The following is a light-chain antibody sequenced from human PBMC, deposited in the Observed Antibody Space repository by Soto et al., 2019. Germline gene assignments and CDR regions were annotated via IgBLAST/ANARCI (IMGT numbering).Light chain of an antibody. CDR1: QTVTSSY. Sequence: EVVLTQSPATLYLSPGERATLSCRASQTVTSSYLAWYQQKPGQAPRLLIYGASSRATGIPNRFSGSGSGTDFTLTISRLEPEDFAVYYCQQYGNSPQTFGQGTKVDIK. J-gene: IGKJ1*01. V-gene: IGKV3-20*01. CDR2: GAS. CDR3: QQYGNSPQT.